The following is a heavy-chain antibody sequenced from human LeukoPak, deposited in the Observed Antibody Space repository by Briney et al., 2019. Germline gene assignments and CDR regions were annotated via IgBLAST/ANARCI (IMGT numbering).Heavy chain of an antibody. CDR2: INHSGST. D-gene: IGHD5-24*01. V-gene: IGHV4-34*01. J-gene: IGHJ6*03. CDR3: ARVKETPTTFHYFDYYMDV. Sequence: PSETLSLTCAVYGGSFSGYYWSWIRQLPGKGLEWIGEINHSGSTNYNPSLKSRVTMSIDTSKNQFSLRLSSLTSADTAVYYCARVKETPTTFHYFDYYMDVWDKGTTVTVSS. CDR1: GGSFSGYY.